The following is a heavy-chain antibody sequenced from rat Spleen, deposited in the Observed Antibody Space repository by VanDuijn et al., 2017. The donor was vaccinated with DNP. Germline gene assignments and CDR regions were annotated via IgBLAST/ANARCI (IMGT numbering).Heavy chain of an antibody. Sequence: EVQLVESGGGLVQPGRSLKLSCAASGFAFTNYDMAWVRQAPTKGLEWVAAISSSGGSTYYRDSVKGRFTVSRDNAKSTLYLQMNSLRSEDMATYYCARRSNNVFDFWGQGVMVTVSS. CDR1: GFAFTNYD. CDR2: ISSSGGST. D-gene: IGHD1-10*01. CDR3: ARRSNNVFDF. V-gene: IGHV5-25*01. J-gene: IGHJ2*01.